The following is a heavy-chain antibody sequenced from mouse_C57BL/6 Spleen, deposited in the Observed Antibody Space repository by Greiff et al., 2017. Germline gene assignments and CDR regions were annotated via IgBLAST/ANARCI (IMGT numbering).Heavy chain of an antibody. V-gene: IGHV5-4*01. Sequence: EVKLVESGGGLVKPGGSLKLSCAASGFTFSSYAMSWVRQTPEKRLEWVATISDGGSYTYYPDNVKGRFTISRDNAKNNLYLQMSHLKSEDTAMYYCARDRGDGTWYFDVWGTGTTVTVSS. J-gene: IGHJ1*03. D-gene: IGHD4-1*01. CDR1: GFTFSSYA. CDR2: ISDGGSYT. CDR3: ARDRGDGTWYFDV.